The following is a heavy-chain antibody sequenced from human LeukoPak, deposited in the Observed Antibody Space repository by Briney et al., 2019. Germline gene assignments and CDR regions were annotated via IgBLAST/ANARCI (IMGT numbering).Heavy chain of an antibody. J-gene: IGHJ6*02. CDR3: ARHSSGWYNYYYGMDV. V-gene: IGHV5-51*01. D-gene: IGHD6-19*01. Sequence: GESLKISCKGSGYSFTSYWIGWVRQMPGKGLEWMGIIYPGDSDTRYSPSFQGQVTISAGKSISTAYLQWSSLKASDTVMYYCARHSSGWYNYYYGMDVWGQGTTVTVSS. CDR1: GYSFTSYW. CDR2: IYPGDSDT.